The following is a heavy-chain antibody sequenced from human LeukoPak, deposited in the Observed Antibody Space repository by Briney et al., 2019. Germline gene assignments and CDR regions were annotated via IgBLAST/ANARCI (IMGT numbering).Heavy chain of an antibody. CDR3: ARGIAARPIDY. Sequence: ASGKVSCKASGYTFTSYDINWVRQATGQGLEWMGWMNPNSGNTGYAQKFQVRVTMTRNTSISTAYMELSSLRSEDTAVYYCARGIAARPIDYWGQGTLVTVSS. V-gene: IGHV1-8*01. CDR1: GYTFTSYD. J-gene: IGHJ4*02. D-gene: IGHD6-6*01. CDR2: MNPNSGNT.